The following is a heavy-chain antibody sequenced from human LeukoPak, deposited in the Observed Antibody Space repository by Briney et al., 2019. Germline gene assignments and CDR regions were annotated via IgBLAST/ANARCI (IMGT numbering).Heavy chain of an antibody. CDR1: GFTFSSYA. CDR2: ISASGGTT. CDR3: AKGTYLRGGGTGWHRFDY. Sequence: GGSLRLSCAASGFTFSSYAVTWVRQAPGKGLEWVSVISASGGTTYYADSVKGRFTISRDNSKSTLYLQMNSLRAEDTAVYYCAKGTYLRGGGTGWHRFDYWGQGTLVTVSS. V-gene: IGHV3-23*01. D-gene: IGHD6-19*01. J-gene: IGHJ4*02.